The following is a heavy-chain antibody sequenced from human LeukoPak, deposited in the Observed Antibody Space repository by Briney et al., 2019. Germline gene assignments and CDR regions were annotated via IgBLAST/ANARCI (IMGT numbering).Heavy chain of an antibody. D-gene: IGHD1-14*01. CDR2: IYYSGST. V-gene: IGHV4-59*08. J-gene: IGHJ4*02. Sequence: SETLSLTCTVSGGSISSYYWSWIRQPPGKGLEWIGYIYYSGSTNYNHSLKSRVTISVDTSKNQFSLKLSSVTAADTAVYYCARGEVSQSPLFDDWGQGTLVTVSS. CDR3: ARGEVSQSPLFDD. CDR1: GGSISSYY.